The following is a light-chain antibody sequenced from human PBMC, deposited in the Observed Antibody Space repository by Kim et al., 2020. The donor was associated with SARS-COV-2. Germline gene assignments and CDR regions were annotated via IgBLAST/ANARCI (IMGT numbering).Light chain of an antibody. CDR1: QSVSSNY. CDR3: QQYGSSPRT. J-gene: IGKJ1*01. V-gene: IGKV3-20*01. CDR2: GAS. Sequence: EIVLTQSPGTLSLSPGERATLSCRASQSVSSNYLAWYQQKPGQAPRLLIYGASSRATGIPDRFSGSGSGTDFTLTISRLEPDDFAVYYGQQYGSSPRTFGQGTKVDIK.